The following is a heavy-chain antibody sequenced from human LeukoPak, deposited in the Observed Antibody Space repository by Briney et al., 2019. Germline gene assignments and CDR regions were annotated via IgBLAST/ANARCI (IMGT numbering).Heavy chain of an antibody. J-gene: IGHJ4*02. Sequence: GGSLRLSCTTFGFAFSSYSMNWVRQAPGKGLEWVSYISSSSTTIYYADSVKGRFTMSRDNAKNSLYLQMNSLRDEDTALYYCARGPGSGYYPFDYWGQGTLVTVSS. V-gene: IGHV3-48*02. CDR3: ARGPGSGYYPFDY. CDR2: ISSSSTTI. D-gene: IGHD3-22*01. CDR1: GFAFSSYS.